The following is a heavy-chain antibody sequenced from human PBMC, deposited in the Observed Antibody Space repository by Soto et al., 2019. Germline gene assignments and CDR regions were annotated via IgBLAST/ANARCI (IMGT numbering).Heavy chain of an antibody. D-gene: IGHD3-10*01. CDR1: GCTFNTYA. Sequence: EVQLLESGGGLVQPGESLTLSCAASGCTFNTYAMTCARRAPGKGLEWVSAISGSGATTYVADSVKGRFTISRDNSKDILYLQMISLRAEDTAIYYCAQGRDGAYYYDGLAVWGQGTTVSVSS. CDR3: AQGRDGAYYYDGLAV. V-gene: IGHV3-23*01. J-gene: IGHJ6*02. CDR2: ISGSGATT.